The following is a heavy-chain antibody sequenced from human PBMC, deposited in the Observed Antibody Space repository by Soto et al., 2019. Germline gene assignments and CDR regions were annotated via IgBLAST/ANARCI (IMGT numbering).Heavy chain of an antibody. J-gene: IGHJ5*02. CDR1: GGTFSSYA. CDR2: IIPLFGTA. CDR3: ARVDWFDP. Sequence: QVQLGQSGAEGKKPGSSVTVSCKASGGTFSSYAISWVRQAPGQGLEWMGGIIPLFGTATYAQKFQGRVTITADESTSTAYMELSSLRSEDTAVYYSARVDWFDPWGQGTLVTVSS. V-gene: IGHV1-69*01.